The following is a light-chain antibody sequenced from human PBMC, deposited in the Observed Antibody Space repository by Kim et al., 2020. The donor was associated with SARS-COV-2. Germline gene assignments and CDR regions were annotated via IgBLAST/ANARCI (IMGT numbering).Light chain of an antibody. Sequence: SPGERATLAGRARQRVSSSYLAWYQQKPGPAPRLLIYGASNRDTYIPDRFSGSVSGTDFTLTNSRLEPEDFAVYYCQQYGSARLTFGGGTKVDIK. CDR2: GAS. CDR3: QQYGSARLT. J-gene: IGKJ4*01. CDR1: QRVSSSY. V-gene: IGKV3-20*01.